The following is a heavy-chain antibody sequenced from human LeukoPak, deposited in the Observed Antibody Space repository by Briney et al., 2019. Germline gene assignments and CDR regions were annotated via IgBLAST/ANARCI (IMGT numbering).Heavy chain of an antibody. D-gene: IGHD2-2*01. CDR3: ARDPPYCSSTSCAFDY. CDR1: GYTFTGYY. Sequence: ASVKVSCKASGYTFTGYYMHWVRQAPGQGLGWMGWIDPNSGGTNYAQKFQGRVTMTRDTSISTAYMELSRLRSDDTAVYYCARDPPYCSSTSCAFDYWGQGTLVTVSS. CDR2: IDPNSGGT. J-gene: IGHJ4*02. V-gene: IGHV1-2*02.